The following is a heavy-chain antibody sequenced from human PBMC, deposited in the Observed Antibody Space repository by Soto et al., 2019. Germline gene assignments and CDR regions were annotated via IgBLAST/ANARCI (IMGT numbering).Heavy chain of an antibody. CDR1: GFTFSDYA. V-gene: IGHV3-23*01. Sequence: EIQILESGGALVQPGGSLRLSCSVSGFTFSDYAMNWVRQAPGKGLEWVSAVSGGVDGTFYADSVKGRFTISRDNSKNTGYMRINSLSVDDTAVYYCAQDVDEFLPYYGMDVWGRGTTVRVSS. J-gene: IGHJ6*02. CDR3: AQDVDEFLPYYGMDV. CDR2: VSGGVDGT.